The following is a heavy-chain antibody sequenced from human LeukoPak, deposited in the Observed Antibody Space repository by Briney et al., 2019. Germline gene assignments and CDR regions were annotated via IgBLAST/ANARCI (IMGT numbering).Heavy chain of an antibody. CDR1: GFTFSGYV. CDR3: ARNLETTPGWLGRHDAFDV. Sequence: PGGSLRLSCAASGFTFSGYVMTWVRQAPGKGLECVSSITFSSSHIYYADSVKGRFTIARDNAINSLYLQMNSLRPEDTAVYYCARNLETTPGWLGRHDAFDVWGQGTMVTVSS. CDR2: ITFSSSHI. D-gene: IGHD6-19*01. J-gene: IGHJ3*01. V-gene: IGHV3-21*01.